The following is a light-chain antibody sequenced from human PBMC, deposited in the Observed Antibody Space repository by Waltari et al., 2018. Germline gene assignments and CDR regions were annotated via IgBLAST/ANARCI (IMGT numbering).Light chain of an antibody. CDR3: QQRINWLRA. J-gene: IGKJ2*01. V-gene: IGKV3-11*01. CDR1: HSVSSH. Sequence: IVLTQSPATLSFSPGERATLCCSASHSVSSHLAWYQQKPGQAPRLLIYDASNRDTGIPASFSGSGSGTDFTLTISSLESEDFAVYYCQQRINWLRAFGQGTKLEI. CDR2: DAS.